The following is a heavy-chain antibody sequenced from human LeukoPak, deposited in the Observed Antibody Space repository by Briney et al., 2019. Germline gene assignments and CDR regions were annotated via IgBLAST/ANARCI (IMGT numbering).Heavy chain of an antibody. D-gene: IGHD5-18*01. Sequence: SETLSLTCTVSGDSISSYYWSWIRQPPGKGLEWIGYIYHSGSTNYNPSLKSRVTISADTSKDQFSLKLTSVTAADTAVYYCARDGPVDTAMVQNFYMDVWVKGTTVIVSS. V-gene: IGHV4-59*12. J-gene: IGHJ6*03. CDR1: GDSISSYY. CDR3: ARDGPVDTAMVQNFYMDV. CDR2: IYHSGST.